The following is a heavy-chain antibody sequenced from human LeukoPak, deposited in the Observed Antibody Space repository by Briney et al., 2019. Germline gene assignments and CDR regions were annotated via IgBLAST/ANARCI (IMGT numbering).Heavy chain of an antibody. CDR2: ISSSSSYI. D-gene: IGHD3-9*01. CDR1: GFTFSTYS. J-gene: IGHJ3*02. Sequence: GGSLRLSCAASGFTFSTYSMNWVRQAPGKGLEWVSSISSSSSYIYYADSVKGRFTISRDNAKNSLYLQMNSLRAEDTAVYYCAKDLAPYYDILTGYYKRVDDAFDIWGQGTMVTVSS. CDR3: AKDLAPYYDILTGYYKRVDDAFDI. V-gene: IGHV3-21*01.